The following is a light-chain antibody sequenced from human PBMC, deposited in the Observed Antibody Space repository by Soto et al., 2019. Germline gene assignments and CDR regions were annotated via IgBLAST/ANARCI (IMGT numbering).Light chain of an antibody. J-gene: IGKJ5*01. CDR3: QRGDT. Sequence: EIVLTQSPATLSLSPGERAALSCRASQSVGSNLAWYQQEPGQAPRLLIYDTSNRATGIPARFSGSGSGTDFTLTISSLEPEDFAVYYCQRGDTFGQGTRLEIK. CDR1: QSVGSN. V-gene: IGKV3-11*01. CDR2: DTS.